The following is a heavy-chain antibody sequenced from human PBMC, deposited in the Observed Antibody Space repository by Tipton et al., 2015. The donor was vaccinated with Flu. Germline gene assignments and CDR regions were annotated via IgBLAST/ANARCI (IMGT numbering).Heavy chain of an antibody. Sequence: SLRLSCAASGFPFSEFWMHWVRQAPGKGLEWVAHINQDGSEESYVESVKGRFTISRDNARNSVFLQMNSLRAEDTALYYCARAPRDSDAFDIWGQGTMVTVSS. D-gene: IGHD2-21*01. V-gene: IGHV3-7*01. CDR1: GFPFSEFW. CDR3: ARAPRDSDAFDI. CDR2: INQDGSEE. J-gene: IGHJ3*02.